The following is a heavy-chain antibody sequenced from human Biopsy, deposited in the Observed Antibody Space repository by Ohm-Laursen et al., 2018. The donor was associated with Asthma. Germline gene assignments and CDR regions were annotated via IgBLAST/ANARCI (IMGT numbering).Heavy chain of an antibody. CDR2: IYYIGST. CDR3: ARRGGVRRYFDY. J-gene: IGHJ4*02. D-gene: IGHD3-16*01. CDR1: GGSISSGAYY. V-gene: IGHV4-30-4*01. Sequence: SQTLSFTCTVSGGSISSGAYYWSWVRKPPGKGLEWNGYIYYIGSTYYNPSLKSRVAISLDTSKNQFSLKLSSVTAADTAVYFCARRGGVRRYFDYWGQGTLVTVSS.